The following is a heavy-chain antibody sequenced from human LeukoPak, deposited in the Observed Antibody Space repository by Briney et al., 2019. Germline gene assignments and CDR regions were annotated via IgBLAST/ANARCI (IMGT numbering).Heavy chain of an antibody. CDR2: IYTSGST. Sequence: SETLSLTCSVSGGSIRSYYWSWIRQPAGKGLEWIGRIYTSGSTNYNPSLKSRVTMSVDTSKNQISLKLSSVTAADTAVYYCARVRKRITMVRGVSFWSDPWGQGTLVTVSS. D-gene: IGHD3-10*01. J-gene: IGHJ5*02. CDR1: GGSIRSYY. V-gene: IGHV4-4*07. CDR3: ARVRKRITMVRGVSFWSDP.